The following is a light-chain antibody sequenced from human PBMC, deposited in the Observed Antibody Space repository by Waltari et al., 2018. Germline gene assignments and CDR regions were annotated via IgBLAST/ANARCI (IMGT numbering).Light chain of an antibody. CDR1: QSVNSW. CDR3: KQYKNWPLT. Sequence: DIQMTQSPSTLSASVGDRVTITCRATQSVNSWLAWYQQKPGKAPNLLIYKASSLESGVPSRFSGSGSGTEFTLTISSLQPDDFSTYYCKQYKNWPLTFGGGTKVEIK. V-gene: IGKV1-5*03. J-gene: IGKJ4*01. CDR2: KAS.